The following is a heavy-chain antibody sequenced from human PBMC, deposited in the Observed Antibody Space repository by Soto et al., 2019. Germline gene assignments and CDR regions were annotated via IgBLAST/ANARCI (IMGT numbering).Heavy chain of an antibody. V-gene: IGHV1-2*02. D-gene: IGHD3-10*01. Sequence: HEHLVQSGAEVKRPGASLKVSCKASGYSFTGYYIHWVRQAPGQGLEWMGWINPDSGATNYAQNFQGRVTLTSDTSISTASMDLTSLTSHDTAVYYCAKDFKVSGGHYGSLNYYYGMDVWGQGTTVTVSS. CDR2: INPDSGAT. CDR1: GYSFTGYY. J-gene: IGHJ6*02. CDR3: AKDFKVSGGHYGSLNYYYGMDV.